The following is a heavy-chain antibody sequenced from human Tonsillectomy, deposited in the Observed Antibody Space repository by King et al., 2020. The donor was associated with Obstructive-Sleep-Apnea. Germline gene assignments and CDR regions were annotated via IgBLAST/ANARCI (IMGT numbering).Heavy chain of an antibody. J-gene: IGHJ6*02. CDR2: INPSDGST. CDR1: GYTFTIYY. V-gene: IGHV1-46*01. D-gene: IGHD5-12*01. CDR3: ARGDIVATIYYYGIDV. Sequence: QLVQSGAEVKKPGASVKVSCKASGYTFTIYYMYWVRQAPGQGLEWMGIINPSDGSTTYAQKFQGRVTMTRDTSTRTVYMELSSLRSEDTAVYYCARGDIVATIYYYGIDVWDQGTTVTVSS.